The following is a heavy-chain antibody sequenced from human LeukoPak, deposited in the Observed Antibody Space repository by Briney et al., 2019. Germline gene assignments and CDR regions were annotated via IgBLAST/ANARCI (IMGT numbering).Heavy chain of an antibody. CDR1: GGTFSSYA. CDR3: ASYSSSWYSGFPFDY. J-gene: IGHJ4*02. CDR2: IVPILGIA. D-gene: IGHD6-13*01. V-gene: IGHV1-69*04. Sequence: EASVKVSCKASGGTFSSYAISWVRQAPGQGLEWMGRIVPILGIANYAQKFQGRVTITADKSTSTAYMELSSLRSEDTAVYYCASYSSSWYSGFPFDYWGQGTLVTVSS.